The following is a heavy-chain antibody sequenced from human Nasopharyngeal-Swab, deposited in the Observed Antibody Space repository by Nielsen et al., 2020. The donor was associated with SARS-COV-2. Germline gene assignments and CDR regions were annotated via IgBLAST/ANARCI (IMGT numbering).Heavy chain of an antibody. CDR1: GFTFSAYS. Sequence: ESLKISRVASGFTFSAYSMNWVRQAPGKGLEWVSSISRKSNDIYYADSVKGRFAISRDNAQNSLYLEMSNLRAEDTAVYYCARVGDCRSTSCYDYWGQGTLVTVSS. V-gene: IGHV3-21*01. CDR3: ARVGDCRSTSCYDY. J-gene: IGHJ4*02. CDR2: ISRKSNDI. D-gene: IGHD2-2*01.